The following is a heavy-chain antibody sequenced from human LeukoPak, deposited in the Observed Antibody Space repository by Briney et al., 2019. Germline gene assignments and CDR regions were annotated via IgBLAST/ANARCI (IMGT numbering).Heavy chain of an antibody. V-gene: IGHV1-18*01. CDR3: ARVGNSGSYSWFDP. D-gene: IGHD1-26*01. CDR1: GYTFSSYG. CDR2: ISAYNGNT. J-gene: IGHJ5*02. Sequence: ASVKVSCKASGYTFSSYGISWVRQAPGQGLEWMGWISAYNGNTNYAQKLQGRVTMTTDTSTSTAYMELRSLRSDDTVVYYCARVGNSGSYSWFDPWGQGTLVTASS.